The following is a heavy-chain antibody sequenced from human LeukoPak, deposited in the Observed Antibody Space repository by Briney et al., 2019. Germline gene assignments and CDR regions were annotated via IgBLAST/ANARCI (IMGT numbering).Heavy chain of an antibody. J-gene: IGHJ4*02. CDR3: ARDRDSSGWYEGFDY. Sequence: GGSLRLSCEASGFTFSSSAMHWVRQAPDKGLEWVAVISYDGSNKYYADSVKGRFTISRDNSKNTLYLQMNSRRADDTAVYYCARDRDSSGWYEGFDYWGQGTLVTVSS. D-gene: IGHD6-19*01. V-gene: IGHV3-30-3*01. CDR2: ISYDGSNK. CDR1: GFTFSSSA.